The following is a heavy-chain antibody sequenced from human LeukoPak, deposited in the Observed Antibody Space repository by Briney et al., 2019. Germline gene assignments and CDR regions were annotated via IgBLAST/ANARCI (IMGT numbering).Heavy chain of an antibody. D-gene: IGHD5-24*01. CDR3: ARGDNSWMDV. Sequence: ASVRVSCKASGYTFSRYGISWVRQAPGQGLEWMGWISAYNGNTNYTQKLQGRVTMTTDTSTSTAYMELRSLRSDDTAVYYCARGDNSWMDVWGQGTTVTVSS. CDR1: GYTFSRYG. J-gene: IGHJ6*02. V-gene: IGHV1-18*01. CDR2: ISAYNGNT.